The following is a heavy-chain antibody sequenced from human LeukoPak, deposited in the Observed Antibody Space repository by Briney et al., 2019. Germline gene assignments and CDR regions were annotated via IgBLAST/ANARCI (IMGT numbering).Heavy chain of an antibody. D-gene: IGHD5-18*01. CDR2: ISSSSYI. V-gene: IGHV3-21*01. J-gene: IGHJ4*02. CDR1: GFTFSSFP. Sequence: TTGGSLRLSCAASGFTFSSFPMTWVRLAPGKGLEWVSSISSSSYIYYADSVKGRFTISRDNAKNSLYLQMNSLRAEDTAVYYCARDLPGYSYGYDLDYWGQGTLVTVSS. CDR3: ARDLPGYSYGYDLDY.